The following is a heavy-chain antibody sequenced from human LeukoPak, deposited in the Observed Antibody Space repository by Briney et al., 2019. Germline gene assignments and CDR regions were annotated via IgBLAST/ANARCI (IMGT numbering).Heavy chain of an antibody. CDR3: ARGLDTNDWYDAFDI. CDR2: ISAYSGNT. V-gene: IGHV1-18*01. Sequence: ASVKVSCKASGYTFTSYGISWVRQAPGQGLEWMGWISAYSGNTNYAQKLQGRVTMTTDTSTSTAYMELRSLRSDDTAVYYCARGLDTNDWYDAFDIWGQGTMVTVSS. D-gene: IGHD3/OR15-3a*01. J-gene: IGHJ3*02. CDR1: GYTFTSYG.